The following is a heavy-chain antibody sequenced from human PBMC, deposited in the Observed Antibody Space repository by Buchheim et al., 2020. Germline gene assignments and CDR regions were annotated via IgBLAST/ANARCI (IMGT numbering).Heavy chain of an antibody. CDR3: ARPWLSHEEYYYGMDV. CDR1: GFTFSAYY. Sequence: QVQLVESGGGLVKPGGSLRLSCAASGFTFSAYYMSWIRQAPGEGLEWVSHISTSGSTIYYADSVKGRFTTSRDKAKNSLYLQMNILRAEDTAVYYCARPWLSHEEYYYGMDVWGQGTT. V-gene: IGHV3-11*01. J-gene: IGHJ6*02. D-gene: IGHD3-22*01. CDR2: ISTSGSTI.